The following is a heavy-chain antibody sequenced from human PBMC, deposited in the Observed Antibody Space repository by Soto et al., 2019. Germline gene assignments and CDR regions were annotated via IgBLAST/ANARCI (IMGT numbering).Heavy chain of an antibody. Sequence: QVQLQESGPGLVKPSETLSLTCTVAGGSLTDHYWNWFRQSPGKGLHWIGDVYYSGGTNYNPSLKSRVIMSVDTSTTLFSLAYRSVTAADTAVYYCVRGNDWKLSTFGIWGRGTMVSVSS. CDR2: VYYSGGT. CDR1: GGSLTDHY. V-gene: IGHV4-59*11. CDR3: VRGNDWKLSTFGI. J-gene: IGHJ3*02. D-gene: IGHD2-21*01.